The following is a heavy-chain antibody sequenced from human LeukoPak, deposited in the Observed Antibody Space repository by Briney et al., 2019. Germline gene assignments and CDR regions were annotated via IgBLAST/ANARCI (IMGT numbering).Heavy chain of an antibody. V-gene: IGHV1-46*01. J-gene: IGHJ4*02. Sequence: ASVKVSCKASGYTFTSYFMHWVRQAPGQGLEWMGIINPSGGSTNYAQKFQERVTITRDMSTSTAYMELSGLRSEDTAVYYCATSIAVAGSLDYWGQGTLVTVSS. CDR1: GYTFTSYF. CDR2: INPSGGST. CDR3: ATSIAVAGSLDY. D-gene: IGHD6-19*01.